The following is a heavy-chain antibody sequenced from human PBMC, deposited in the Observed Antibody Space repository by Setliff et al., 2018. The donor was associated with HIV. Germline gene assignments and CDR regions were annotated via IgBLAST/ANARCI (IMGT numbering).Heavy chain of an antibody. V-gene: IGHV4-59*01. CDR3: ARVGVDVVRHYYYYMDV. D-gene: IGHD3-10*01. Sequence: SETLSLTCTVSGGSISSYYWNWIRQPPRKGLEWIGYIYYSGSTNYNPSLKSRVTISVDTSKNQFSLKLSSVTAADTAVYYCARVGVDVVRHYYYYMDVWGKGTTVPSP. CDR2: IYYSGST. J-gene: IGHJ6*03. CDR1: GGSISSYY.